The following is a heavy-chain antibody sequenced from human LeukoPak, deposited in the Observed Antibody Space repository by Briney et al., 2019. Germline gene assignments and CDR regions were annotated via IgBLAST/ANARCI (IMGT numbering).Heavy chain of an antibody. CDR1: GFTVSSNY. V-gene: IGHV3-53*01. CDR2: IYSGGST. CDR3: ARSTYGSGSYRLTDAFDI. D-gene: IGHD3-10*01. J-gene: IGHJ3*02. Sequence: GGSPRLSCAASGFTVSSNYMSWVRQAPGKGLEWVSVIYSGGSTYYADSVKGRFTISRDNSKNTLYLQMNSLRAEDTAVYYCARSTYGSGSYRLTDAFDIWGQGTMVTVSS.